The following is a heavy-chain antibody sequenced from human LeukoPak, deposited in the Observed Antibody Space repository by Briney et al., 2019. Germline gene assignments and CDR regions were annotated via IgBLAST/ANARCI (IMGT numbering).Heavy chain of an antibody. Sequence: GESLKISCKASGYSFSNYWIGWVRQMPGKGLEWMGIIYPGDSDTRYSPSFQGQVTISVDKSNYSTYLHWNSLKASDTAVYYCARGVPYDSWSGPLYSDYWGQGTLVTVSS. CDR3: ARGVPYDSWSGPLYSDY. D-gene: IGHD3-3*01. CDR2: IYPGDSDT. J-gene: IGHJ4*02. V-gene: IGHV5-51*01. CDR1: GYSFSNYW.